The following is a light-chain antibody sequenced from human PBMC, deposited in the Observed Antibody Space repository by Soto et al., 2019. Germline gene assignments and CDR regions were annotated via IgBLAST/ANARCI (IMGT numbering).Light chain of an antibody. Sequence: QSALTQPASVSGSPGQSITISCTGTSSDVGSYNLVSWYQQHPGKAAKIMIDEGSKRPSGVSKRFSGTKSGNTCSLTISGLQAEDEADYYCCAYAGSNVFGTGTKATVL. CDR1: SSDVGSYNL. CDR2: EGS. V-gene: IGLV2-23*01. J-gene: IGLJ1*01. CDR3: CAYAGSNV.